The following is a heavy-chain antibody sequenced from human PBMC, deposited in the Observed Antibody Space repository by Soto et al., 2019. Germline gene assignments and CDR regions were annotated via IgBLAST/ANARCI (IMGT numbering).Heavy chain of an antibody. CDR1: GFTFSSYG. J-gene: IGHJ4*02. V-gene: IGHV3-30*18. D-gene: IGHD6-13*01. Sequence: GGSLRLSCAASGFTFSSYGMHWVRQAPGKGLEWVAVISYDGSNKYYADSVKGRFTISRDNSKNTLYLQMNSLRAEDTAVYYCANIEVGAAAGLKFDYWGQGTLVTVSS. CDR2: ISYDGSNK. CDR3: ANIEVGAAAGLKFDY.